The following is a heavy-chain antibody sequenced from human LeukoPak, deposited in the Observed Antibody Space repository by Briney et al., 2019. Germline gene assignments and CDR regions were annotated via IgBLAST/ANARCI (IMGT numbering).Heavy chain of an antibody. CDR2: IFYSGRT. V-gene: IGHV4-39*01. CDR1: GGSISSSSYY. J-gene: IGHJ3*02. Sequence: PSETLSLTCTVSGGSISSSSYYWGWIRQPPGKGLEWIGRIFYSGRTYYNPFLNHRVTISVDKSKNQFSLDLTSVTAAHASVCYCARHRGGAYTYGSIFNACDIWGQGTMVTVSS. D-gene: IGHD5-18*01. CDR3: ARHRGGAYTYGSIFNACDI.